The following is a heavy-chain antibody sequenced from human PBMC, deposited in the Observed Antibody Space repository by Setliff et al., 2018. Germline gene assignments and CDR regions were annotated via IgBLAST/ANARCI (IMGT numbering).Heavy chain of an antibody. Sequence: PSETLSLTCTVSGGSISGYYWSWIRQPPGKGLEWIGYIYYSGSTNYNPSLKSRVTISVDTSKNQFSLKLSSVTAADTAVYYCARLSYRGSGAFDIWGQGTMVTVSS. D-gene: IGHD1-26*01. V-gene: IGHV4-59*01. CDR3: ARLSYRGSGAFDI. J-gene: IGHJ3*02. CDR1: GGSISGYY. CDR2: IYYSGST.